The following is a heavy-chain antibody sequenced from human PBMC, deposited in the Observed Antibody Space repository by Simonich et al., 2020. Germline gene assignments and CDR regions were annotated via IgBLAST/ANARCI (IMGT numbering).Heavy chain of an antibody. CDR2: IWYDGSNK. CDR3: ARDGGYCSSTSCLPYYYMDV. Sequence: GGGLVQPGGSLRLSCAASGFTFSNSDMNWVHQAPGKGLERVAVIWYDGSNKYYADSVKGRFTISRDNSKNTLYLKMNSLRAEDTAVYYWARDGGYCSSTSCLPYYYMDVWGKGTTVTVSS. V-gene: IGHV3-33*08. CDR1: GFTFSNSD. J-gene: IGHJ6*03. D-gene: IGHD2-2*01.